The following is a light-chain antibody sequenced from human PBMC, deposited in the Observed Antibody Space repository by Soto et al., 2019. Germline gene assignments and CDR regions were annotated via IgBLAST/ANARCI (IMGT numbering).Light chain of an antibody. Sequence: EIVLTQSPATLSLSPGERATLSCRASQSVSSYLAWYQQKPGQATRLLIYDASNRATGIPARFSGSGSGTDFTLTISGLEPADFAVYYCQQRSNWPPLTFGGATKVEIK. CDR1: QSVSSY. V-gene: IGKV3-11*01. CDR3: QQRSNWPPLT. J-gene: IGKJ4*01. CDR2: DAS.